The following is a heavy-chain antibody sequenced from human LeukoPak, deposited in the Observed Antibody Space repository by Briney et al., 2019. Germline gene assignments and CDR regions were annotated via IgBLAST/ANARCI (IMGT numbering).Heavy chain of an antibody. V-gene: IGHV1-3*01. J-gene: IGHJ4*02. D-gene: IGHD3-10*01. Sequence: ASVKVFCKASGYTFTSYAMHWVRQAPGQRLEWMGWINAGNGNTKYSQKFQGRVTITRDTSASTAYMELSSLRSEDTAVYYCARAVYGSGSYYNDYWGQGTLVTVSS. CDR1: GYTFTSYA. CDR3: ARAVYGSGSYYNDY. CDR2: INAGNGNT.